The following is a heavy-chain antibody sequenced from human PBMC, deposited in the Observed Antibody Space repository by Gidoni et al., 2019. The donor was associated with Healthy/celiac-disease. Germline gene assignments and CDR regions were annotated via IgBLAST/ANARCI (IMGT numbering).Heavy chain of an antibody. D-gene: IGHD2-8*01. CDR2: ISGSGGST. Sequence: EVQLLASGGGLVQPGGSLRLSCAASGFTFSSYAMSWVRQAPGKGLEWVSAISGSGGSTYYAVSVKGRFTISRDNSKNTLYLQMNILRAEDTAVYYCAKYCTNGVCYLHWGQGTLVTVSS. V-gene: IGHV3-23*01. J-gene: IGHJ4*02. CDR1: GFTFSSYA. CDR3: AKYCTNGVCYLH.